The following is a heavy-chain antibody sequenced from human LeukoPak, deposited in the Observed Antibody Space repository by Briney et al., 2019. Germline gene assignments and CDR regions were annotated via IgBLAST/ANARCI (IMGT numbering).Heavy chain of an antibody. J-gene: IGHJ5*02. CDR3: ARDGRGGRENWFDP. Sequence: SVKVSCKASGGTFSNYAFSWVRQAPGQGLEWMGRILPIFGTTNYAQNFQGRVTITADKYTSTVYMELRSLRSEDTAVYYCARDGRGGRENWFDPWGQGTLVAVSS. CDR2: ILPIFGTT. D-gene: IGHD2-15*01. V-gene: IGHV1-69*06. CDR1: GGTFSNYA.